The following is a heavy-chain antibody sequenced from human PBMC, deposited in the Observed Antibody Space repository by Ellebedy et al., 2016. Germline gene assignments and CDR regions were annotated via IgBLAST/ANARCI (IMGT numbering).Heavy chain of an antibody. CDR1: GFTFSSYA. CDR2: ISGSGGST. V-gene: IGHV3-23*01. D-gene: IGHD3-10*01. CDR3: AKPQKYYYGSGTNWYFDL. J-gene: IGHJ2*01. Sequence: GESLKISXAASGFTFSSYAMSWVRQAPGKGLEWVSAISGSGGSTYYADSVKGRFTISRDNSKNTLYLQMNSLRAEDTAVYYCAKPQKYYYGSGTNWYFDLWGRGTLVTVSS.